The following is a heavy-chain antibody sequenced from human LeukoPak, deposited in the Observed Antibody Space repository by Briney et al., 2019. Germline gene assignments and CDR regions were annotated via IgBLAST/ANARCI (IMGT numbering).Heavy chain of an antibody. CDR1: GGSFSGYY. Sequence: SETLSLTCAVYGGSFSGYYWSWIRQPPGKGLEWIGEINHSGSTNYNPSLKSRVTISVDTSKNQFSLKLSSVTAADTAVYYCARQADTVVGFDPWGQGTLVTVSS. CDR2: INHSGST. D-gene: IGHD2-15*01. J-gene: IGHJ5*02. V-gene: IGHV4-34*01. CDR3: ARQADTVVGFDP.